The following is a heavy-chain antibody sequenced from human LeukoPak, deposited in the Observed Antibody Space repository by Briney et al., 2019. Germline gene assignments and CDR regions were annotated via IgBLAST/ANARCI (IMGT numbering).Heavy chain of an antibody. CDR2: IDPDGSET. J-gene: IGHJ4*02. D-gene: IGHD1-20*01. V-gene: IGHV3-7*01. CDR3: ARIWYFGDNNWRYFDY. Sequence: PGGSLRLSCAASGFTFSSFWRSWVRQAPGKGLEWVANIDPDGSETQYVGSVKSRFTTSRDNAKNSLYLQMNSLRAEDTAIYYCARIWYFGDNNWRYFDYWGQGTLVTVSS. CDR1: GFTFSSFW.